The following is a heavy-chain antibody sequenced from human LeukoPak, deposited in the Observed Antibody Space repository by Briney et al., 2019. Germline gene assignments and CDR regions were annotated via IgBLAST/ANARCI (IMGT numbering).Heavy chain of an antibody. D-gene: IGHD2-15*01. Sequence: GGSLRLSCAASGFTLSKYAMNWVRQAPGKGLEWVSGISGSGVSTFYADSVKGRFTISRDNSKNTLYLQMSSLRAEDTAVYYCAKGGDIVVIVAAFDYWGQGTLVTVSS. CDR1: GFTLSKYA. CDR2: ISGSGVST. CDR3: AKGGDIVVIVAAFDY. J-gene: IGHJ4*02. V-gene: IGHV3-23*01.